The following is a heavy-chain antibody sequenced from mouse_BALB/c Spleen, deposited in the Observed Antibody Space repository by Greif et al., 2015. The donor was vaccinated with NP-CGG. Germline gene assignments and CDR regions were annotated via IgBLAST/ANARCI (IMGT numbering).Heavy chain of an antibody. D-gene: IGHD1-1*01. V-gene: IGHV2-6-5*01. CDR2: IWGGGST. Sequence: VHLVESGPGLVAPSQSLSITCTVSGFSFTDYGVSWIRQPPGKGLEWLGVIWGGGSTYYNSALKSRLSISKDNSKSQVFLKMNGLQTDDTAMYYCATITTVVATEAYWGQGTLVTVSA. J-gene: IGHJ3*01. CDR3: ATITTVVATEAY. CDR1: GFSFTDYG.